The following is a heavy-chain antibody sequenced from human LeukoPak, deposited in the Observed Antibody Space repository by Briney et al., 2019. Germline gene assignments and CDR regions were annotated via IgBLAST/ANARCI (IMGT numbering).Heavy chain of an antibody. CDR2: IKQDGSEK. D-gene: IGHD6-13*01. CDR1: GFTFSSYW. V-gene: IGHV3-7*01. J-gene: IGHJ4*02. CDR3: ASIAAASYFDY. Sequence: GGSLRLSSAASGFTFSSYWMSWVRQAPGKGLEWVANIKQDGSEKYYVDSVKGRFTISRDNAKNSLYLQMNSLRAEDTAVYYCASIAAASYFDYWGQGTLVTVSS.